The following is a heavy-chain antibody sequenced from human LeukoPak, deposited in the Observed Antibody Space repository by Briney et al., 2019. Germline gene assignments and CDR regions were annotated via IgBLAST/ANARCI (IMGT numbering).Heavy chain of an antibody. CDR1: GGSISSXSYY. V-gene: IGHV4-39*01. Sequence: PSETLXLTCTVSGGSISSXSYYWGWXRQPPGKGLXWIGSIYYSGSTYYNPSLKSRVTISVDTSKNQFSLKLSSVTAADTAVYYCARQPLYDSSGYWRYWGQGTLVTVSS. CDR2: IYYSGST. D-gene: IGHD3-22*01. J-gene: IGHJ4*02. CDR3: ARQPLYDSSGYWRY.